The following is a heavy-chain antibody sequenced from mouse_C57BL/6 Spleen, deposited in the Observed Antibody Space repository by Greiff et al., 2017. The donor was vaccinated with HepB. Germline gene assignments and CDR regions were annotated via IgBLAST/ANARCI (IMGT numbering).Heavy chain of an antibody. CDR2: TNPTNGRT. CDR3: ARSKKIVATYFDY. CDR1: GYTFTSYW. D-gene: IGHD1-1*01. J-gene: IGHJ2*01. Sequence: VQLQQSGAELVKAGASVKMSCKASGYTFTSYWMHWVKQRLGQGLEWFAETNPTNGRTYYNEKFKSKATLTVDKSSSTAYMLLSGPTFDDSAVYDCARSKKIVATYFDYWVQVTTLTVSS. V-gene: IGHV1S81*02.